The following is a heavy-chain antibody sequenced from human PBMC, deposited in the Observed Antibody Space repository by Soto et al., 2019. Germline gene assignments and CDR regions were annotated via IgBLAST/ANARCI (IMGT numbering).Heavy chain of an antibody. V-gene: IGHV1-69*15. CDR3: ARDNYSDYTEDGFET. J-gene: IGHJ3*02. D-gene: IGHD4-17*01. CDR1: GGTFSSDT. CDR2: IIPRFDMS. Sequence: QVQLVHSGAEVKTPRSSVKVSCKASGGTFSSDTVSWVRQAPGQALEWMGRIIPRFDMSECADKFQGRATITAAESATTVYRELSSPTSDDTAMYFCARDNYSDYTEDGFETWGQGTVVTVSS.